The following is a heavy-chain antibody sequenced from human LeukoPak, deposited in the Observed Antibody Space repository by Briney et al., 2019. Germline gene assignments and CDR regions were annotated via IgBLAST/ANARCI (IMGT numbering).Heavy chain of an antibody. CDR2: INHSGST. V-gene: IGHV4-34*01. J-gene: IGHJ4*02. CDR3: ARHNLEYYFDY. D-gene: IGHD3-3*01. CDR1: GGSFSGYY. Sequence: PSETLSLTCAVYGGSFSGYYWSWIRQPPGKGLEWIGEINHSGSTNYNPSLKSRVTISVDTSKNQFSLKLSSVTAADTAVYYCARHNLEYYFDYWGQGTLVTVSS.